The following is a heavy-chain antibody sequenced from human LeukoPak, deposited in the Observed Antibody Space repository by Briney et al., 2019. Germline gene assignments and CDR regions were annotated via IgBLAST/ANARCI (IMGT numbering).Heavy chain of an antibody. CDR2: INPNSGGT. CDR3: ARERRDYVIYYYGMDV. D-gene: IGHD4-17*01. V-gene: IGHV1-2*02. CDR1: GYTFTGYY. J-gene: IGHJ6*02. Sequence: GASVKVSCKASGYTFTGYYIHWVRQAPGQGLEWMGWINPNSGGTNYAQKFQGRVTMTRDTSISTAYMELSRLRSDDTAVYYCARERRDYVIYYYGMDVWGQGTTVTVSS.